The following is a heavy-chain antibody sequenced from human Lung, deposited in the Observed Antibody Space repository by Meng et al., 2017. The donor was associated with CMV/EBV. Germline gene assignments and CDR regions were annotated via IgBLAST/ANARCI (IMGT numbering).Heavy chain of an antibody. CDR3: ARADKVRFDY. Sequence: QLQRREWGPGRGKPSGTLSLPCAVSGGSMSSTNWWSWVRQPPGKGLEWIGEIYHSGSTNYNPSLKSRVSISVDKSKNQFSLKLSSVTAADTAVYYCARADKVRFDYWGQGTLVTVSS. V-gene: IGHV4-4*02. CDR2: IYHSGST. CDR1: GGSMSSTNW. J-gene: IGHJ4*02.